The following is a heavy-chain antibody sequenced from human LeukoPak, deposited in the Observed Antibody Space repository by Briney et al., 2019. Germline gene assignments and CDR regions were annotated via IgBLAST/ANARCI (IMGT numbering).Heavy chain of an antibody. Sequence: GASVKVSCKASGYTFTSYDINWVRQATGQGLEWMGWMNPNSGNTGYAQKFQGRVTMTRNTSISTAYMELSSLRSDDTAVYYCARGLYCSSTSCYRIDNWFDPWGQGTLVTVSS. CDR2: MNPNSGNT. D-gene: IGHD2-2*01. J-gene: IGHJ5*02. V-gene: IGHV1-8*01. CDR1: GYTFTSYD. CDR3: ARGLYCSSTSCYRIDNWFDP.